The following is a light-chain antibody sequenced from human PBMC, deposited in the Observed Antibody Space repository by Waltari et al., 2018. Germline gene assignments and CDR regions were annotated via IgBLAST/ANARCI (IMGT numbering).Light chain of an antibody. CDR1: QSVTNSY. J-gene: IGKJ3*01. CDR3: QQYASAPQT. CDR2: GAS. Sequence: LVLTQSPRTLSFSTGARATLPCRASQSVTNSYLAWYQQKPGQAPRLLIYGASIRADGIPDRFSGTGSGTDFTLTISRLEPEDLAVYYCQQYASAPQTFGPGTKVDIK. V-gene: IGKV3-20*01.